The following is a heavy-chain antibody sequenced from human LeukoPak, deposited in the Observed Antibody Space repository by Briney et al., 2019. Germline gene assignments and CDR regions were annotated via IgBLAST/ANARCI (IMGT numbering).Heavy chain of an antibody. CDR2: IYYSGST. J-gene: IGHJ3*02. V-gene: IGHV4-61*01. CDR1: GGSVSSGSYY. Sequence: PSETLSLTCTVSGGSVSSGSYYWSWIWQPPGKGLEWIGYIYYSGSTNYNPSLKSRVTISVDTSKNQFSLKLSSVTAADTAVYYCARVGGGYYDSSGYYLIWGQGTMVTVSS. CDR3: ARVGGGYYDSSGYYLI. D-gene: IGHD3-22*01.